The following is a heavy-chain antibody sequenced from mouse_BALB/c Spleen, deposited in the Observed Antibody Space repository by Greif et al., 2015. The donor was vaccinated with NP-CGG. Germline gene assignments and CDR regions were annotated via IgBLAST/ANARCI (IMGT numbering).Heavy chain of an antibody. CDR3: TRSPRLLAMDY. Sequence: VQLQQSGAELVRPGASVKLSCKASGYTFTSYWINWVKQRPGQGLEWIGNIYPSDSYTNYNQKFKDKATLTVDKSSSTAYMQLSSPTSEDSAVYYCTRSPRLLAMDYWGQGTSVTVSS. D-gene: IGHD1-2*01. CDR2: IYPSDSYT. V-gene: IGHV1-69*02. CDR1: GYTFTSYW. J-gene: IGHJ4*01.